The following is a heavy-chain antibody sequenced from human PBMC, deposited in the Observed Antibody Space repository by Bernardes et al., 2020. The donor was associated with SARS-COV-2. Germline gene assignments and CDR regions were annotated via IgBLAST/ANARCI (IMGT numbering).Heavy chain of an antibody. J-gene: IGHJ4*02. Sequence: VQVSCKTSGYTFTSYAISWVRQAPGQGLEWMGWISGYNGHTKYAQKLQGRVTLTTDTSTSTVYMEMRGLRSDDTAVYYCAREGILVGEPMDPFDYWGQGSLVTVSS. CDR3: AREGILVGEPMDPFDY. CDR1: GYTFTSYA. CDR2: ISGYNGHT. V-gene: IGHV1-18*01. D-gene: IGHD2-21*01.